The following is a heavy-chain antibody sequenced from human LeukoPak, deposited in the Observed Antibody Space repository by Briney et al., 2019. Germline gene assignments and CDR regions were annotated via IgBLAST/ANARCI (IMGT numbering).Heavy chain of an antibody. V-gene: IGHV5-10-1*01. CDR1: GYSFTTYW. CDR3: ARHLHSSGWLFDY. D-gene: IGHD6-19*01. CDR2: IDPSDSYT. J-gene: IGHJ4*02. Sequence: ESMQISCKGSGYSFTTYWITWVRRMPGKGLEWMGRIDPSDSYTNYSPSFQGHVIISVDKSISTAYLQWSSLKASDTAIYYCARHLHSSGWLFDYWGQGTLVSVSS.